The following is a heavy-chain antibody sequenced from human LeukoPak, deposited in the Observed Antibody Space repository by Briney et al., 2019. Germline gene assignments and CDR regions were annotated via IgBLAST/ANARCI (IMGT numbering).Heavy chain of an antibody. V-gene: IGHV3-30-3*01. J-gene: IGHJ4*02. CDR1: GFTFSSYA. D-gene: IGHD3-22*01. Sequence: PGKSLRLSCASSGFTFSSYAMHWVRQAPGKGLEWVALILYDGSNKYYADSVKGRFTISRDNSKNTLYVQMNSLRAEDTAVYYCAKDRQSRGSLGFDYWGQGALVIVSS. CDR3: AKDRQSRGSLGFDY. CDR2: ILYDGSNK.